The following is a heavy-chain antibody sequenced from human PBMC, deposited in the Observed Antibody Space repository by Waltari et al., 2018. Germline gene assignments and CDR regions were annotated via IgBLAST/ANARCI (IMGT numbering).Heavy chain of an antibody. J-gene: IGHJ4*02. CDR2: TLPRDSQT. Sequence: EVQLVQSGAEVKRPGESLKIPCQTSGYVFSNYWIGWVRQMPGKGLAWMGFTLPRDSQTKYSPSFQGQVTISADRSTATAYLQWTTLKASDTAMYFCVRHRTVVMTGTPMGIEYWGQGTLVIVSS. CDR3: VRHRTVVMTGTPMGIEY. D-gene: IGHD2-21*02. CDR1: GYVFSNYW. V-gene: IGHV5-51*01.